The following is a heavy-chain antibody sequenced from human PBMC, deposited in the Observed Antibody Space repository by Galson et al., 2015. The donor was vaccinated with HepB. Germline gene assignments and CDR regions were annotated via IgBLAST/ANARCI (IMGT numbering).Heavy chain of an antibody. CDR3: ARDSLYGDGLDYFDY. D-gene: IGHD4-17*01. CDR1: GFTFSDYY. Sequence: SLRLSCAASGFTFSDYYMSWLRQAPGKGLEWVSYISSSSSYTNYADSVKGRFTISRDNAKNSLYLQMNSLRAEDTAVYYCARDSLYGDGLDYFDYWGQGTLVTVSS. J-gene: IGHJ4*02. CDR2: ISSSSSYT. V-gene: IGHV3-11*05.